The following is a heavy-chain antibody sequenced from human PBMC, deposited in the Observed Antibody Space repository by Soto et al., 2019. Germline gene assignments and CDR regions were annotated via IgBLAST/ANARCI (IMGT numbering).Heavy chain of an antibody. CDR2: IYPGDSDT. D-gene: IGHD2-15*01. J-gene: IGHJ5*02. Sequence: RGESLKISCKGSGYSFTSYWIGWVRQMPGKGLEWMGIIYPGDSDTRYSPSFQGQVTISADKSISTAYLQWSSLKASDTAMYYCARQQISGYCSGGSCNWFDPWGQGTLVTVSS. CDR1: GYSFTSYW. V-gene: IGHV5-51*01. CDR3: ARQQISGYCSGGSCNWFDP.